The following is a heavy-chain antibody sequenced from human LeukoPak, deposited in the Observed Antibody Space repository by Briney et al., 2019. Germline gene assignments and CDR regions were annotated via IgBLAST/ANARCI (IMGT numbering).Heavy chain of an antibody. CDR1: GFTFSSYS. D-gene: IGHD3-10*01. V-gene: IGHV3-21*01. CDR3: ARVWFGESGWFDP. Sequence: GGSLRLSCAASGFTFSSYSMNWVRQAPGKGLEWVSFISSSSGYIYYADSVKGRFTISRDNAKNSLYLQMNSLRAEDTAVYYCARVWFGESGWFDPWGQATLVTVSS. J-gene: IGHJ5*02. CDR2: ISSSSGYI.